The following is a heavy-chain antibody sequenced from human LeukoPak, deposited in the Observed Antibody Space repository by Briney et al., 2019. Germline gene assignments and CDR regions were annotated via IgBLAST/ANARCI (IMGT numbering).Heavy chain of an antibody. V-gene: IGHV1-18*01. CDR2: ISAYNGNT. J-gene: IGHJ3*02. D-gene: IGHD1-1*01. CDR3: ARDLAELWLPLVQQRNSRDDAFDI. Sequence: ASVKVSCKASGYTFTSYGISWVRQAPGQGLEWMGWISAYNGNTNYAQKLQGRVTMTTDTSTSTAYMELRSLRSDDTAVYYCARDLAELWLPLVQQRNSRDDAFDIWGQGTMVTVSS. CDR1: GYTFTSYG.